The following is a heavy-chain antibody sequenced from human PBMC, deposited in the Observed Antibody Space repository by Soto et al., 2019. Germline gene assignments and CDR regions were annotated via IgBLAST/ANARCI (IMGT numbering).Heavy chain of an antibody. D-gene: IGHD2-15*01. V-gene: IGHV3-72*01. Sequence: GGSLRLSCAASGFTFSDHYMDWVRQAPGKGLEWVGRTRNKANSYTTEYAASVKGRFTISRDDSKNSLYLQMNSLKTEDTAVYYCARLPYCSGGSCYFDYWGQGTLVTVSS. CDR2: TRNKANSYTT. J-gene: IGHJ4*02. CDR1: GFTFSDHY. CDR3: ARLPYCSGGSCYFDY.